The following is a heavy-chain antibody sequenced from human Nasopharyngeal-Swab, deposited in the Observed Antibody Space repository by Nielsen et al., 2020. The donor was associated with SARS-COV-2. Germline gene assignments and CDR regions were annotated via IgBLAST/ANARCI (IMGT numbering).Heavy chain of an antibody. Sequence: WIRQPPGKGLEWISYIRTTTATIYYADSVKGRFTISRDNAKNSLYLQMNSLRAEDTAVYYCAREVPYSGHDDAFDIWGQGTMVTVSS. CDR3: AREVPYSGHDDAFDI. CDR2: IRTTTATI. V-gene: IGHV3-48*03. J-gene: IGHJ3*02. D-gene: IGHD5-12*01.